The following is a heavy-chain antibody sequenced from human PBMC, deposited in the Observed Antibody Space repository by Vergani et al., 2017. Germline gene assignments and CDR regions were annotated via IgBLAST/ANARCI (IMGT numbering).Heavy chain of an antibody. J-gene: IGHJ3*02. CDR3: ARVSVIVAAFDI. CDR1: GGSISSYY. V-gene: IGHV4-59*08. Sequence: QVQLQESGPGLVKPSETLSLTCTVSGGSISSYYWSWIRQTPGKGLEWIGYIYYSGSTNYNPSLKSRVTISVDTSKNQFSLKLSSVTAADTAVYYGARVSVIVAAFDIWGQGTMVTVSS. D-gene: IGHD4-11*01. CDR2: IYYSGST.